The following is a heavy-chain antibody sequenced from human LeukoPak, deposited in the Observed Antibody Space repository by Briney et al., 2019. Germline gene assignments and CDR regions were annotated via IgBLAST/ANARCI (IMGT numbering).Heavy chain of an antibody. CDR1: GFTFSSYG. Sequence: GGTLRLSCAASGFTFSSYGMSWVRQAPGKGLEWVSAISGSGGSTYYADSVKGRFTISRDNSKNTLYLQMNSLRAEDTAVYYCTVWMDIVATILHYWGQGTLVTVSS. CDR3: TVWMDIVATILHY. V-gene: IGHV3-23*01. J-gene: IGHJ4*02. D-gene: IGHD5-12*01. CDR2: ISGSGGST.